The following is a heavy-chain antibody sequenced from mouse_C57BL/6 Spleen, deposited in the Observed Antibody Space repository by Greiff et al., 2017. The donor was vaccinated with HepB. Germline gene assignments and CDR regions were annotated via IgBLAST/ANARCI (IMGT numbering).Heavy chain of an antibody. V-gene: IGHV1-42*01. CDR2: INPSTGGT. J-gene: IGHJ1*03. D-gene: IGHD2-1*01. CDR1: GYSFTGYY. Sequence: VQLKESGPELVKPGASVKISCKASGYSFTGYYMNWVKQSPEKSLEWIGEINPSTGGTTYNQKFKAKATLTVDKSSSTAYMQLKSLTSEDSAVYYCASNYVNWYFDVWGTGTTVTVSS. CDR3: ASNYVNWYFDV.